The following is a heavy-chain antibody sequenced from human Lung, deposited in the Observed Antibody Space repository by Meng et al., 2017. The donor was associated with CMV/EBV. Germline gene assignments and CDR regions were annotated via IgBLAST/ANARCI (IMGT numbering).Heavy chain of an antibody. Sequence: HLQGPAPGLLKPSDTLSLHCTVSGDSITSYYWSWIRQPAGKGLEWIVRISASGNTRYNPSLKSRVTMSVDTSKNQFSLKLSSVTAADTAVYYCARDFGSSWYPNWFDPWGQGTLVTVSS. J-gene: IGHJ5*02. V-gene: IGHV4-4*07. CDR1: GDSITSYY. CDR3: ARDFGSSWYPNWFDP. D-gene: IGHD6-13*01. CDR2: ISASGNT.